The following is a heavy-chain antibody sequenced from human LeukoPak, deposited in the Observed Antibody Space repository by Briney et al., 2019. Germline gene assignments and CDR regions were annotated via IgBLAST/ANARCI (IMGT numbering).Heavy chain of an antibody. CDR1: GFTFSSYT. V-gene: IGHV3-21*01. CDR2: IGRNGDYI. J-gene: IGHJ6*02. CDR3: ARRPDCSGSDCYGMDV. D-gene: IGHD2-15*01. Sequence: PGGSLRLSCAASGFTFSSYTMKWVRQTPGKGLEWVSSIGRNGDYIYYADSVKGRFTISRDNANDSLFLQMNSLRADDTAVYYCARRPDCSGSDCYGMDVWGQGTTVTVSS.